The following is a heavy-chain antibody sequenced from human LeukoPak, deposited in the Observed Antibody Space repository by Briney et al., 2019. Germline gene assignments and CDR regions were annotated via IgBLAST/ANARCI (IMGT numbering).Heavy chain of an antibody. Sequence: SETLSLTCAVYGGSFSGYYWSWIRQPPGKGLEWIGYIYYSGSTNYNPSLKSRVTISVDTSKNQFSLKLSSVTAADTAVYYCARARSGYSYGYGTHYFDYWGQGTLVTVSS. D-gene: IGHD5-18*01. CDR3: ARARSGYSYGYGTHYFDY. V-gene: IGHV4-59*01. J-gene: IGHJ4*02. CDR2: IYYSGST. CDR1: GGSFSGYY.